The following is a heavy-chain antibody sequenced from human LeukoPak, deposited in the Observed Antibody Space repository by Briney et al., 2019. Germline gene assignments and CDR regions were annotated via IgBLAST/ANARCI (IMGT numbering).Heavy chain of an antibody. CDR2: IYPSGMS. CDR1: GGSISTDY. Sequence: SETLSLTCTVSGGSISTDYWNWIRQPPGKGLEWIGYIYPSGMSNYSPSLKSRVTISADTSKRQFSLKLTSVTAADTAVYYCASFYYGSGLAVDYWGQGILVTVSS. D-gene: IGHD3-10*01. V-gene: IGHV4-4*09. CDR3: ASFYYGSGLAVDY. J-gene: IGHJ4*02.